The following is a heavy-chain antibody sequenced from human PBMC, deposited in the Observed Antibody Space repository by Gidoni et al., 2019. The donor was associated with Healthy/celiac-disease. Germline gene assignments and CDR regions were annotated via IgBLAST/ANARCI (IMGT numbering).Heavy chain of an antibody. CDR2: ISGSGGST. D-gene: IGHD6-6*01. CDR3: AKEFLVGTGSSFGAFDI. Sequence: EVQLLESGGGLVQPGGSLRLSCAASGFTFSSYAMSWVRQAPGKGLECVSAISGSGGSTYYADSVKGRFTISRDNSKNTLYLQMNSRRAEDTAVYYCAKEFLVGTGSSFGAFDIWGQGTMVTVSS. V-gene: IGHV3-23*01. CDR1: GFTFSSYA. J-gene: IGHJ3*02.